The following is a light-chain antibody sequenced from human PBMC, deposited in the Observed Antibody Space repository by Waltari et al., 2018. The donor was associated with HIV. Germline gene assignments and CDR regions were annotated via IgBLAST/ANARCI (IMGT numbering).Light chain of an antibody. J-gene: IGLJ3*02. CDR3: QSYDSSLSGSWV. CDR2: GNS. Sequence: QSVLTQPPSVSGAPGQRVTISCTGSSSNIGAGYDVHWYQHLPGTAPKLLISGNSNRPSGVPGRFSGSKSGTSASLAITGLQAEDEADYYCQSYDSSLSGSWVFGGGTKLTVL. V-gene: IGLV1-40*01. CDR1: SSNIGAGYD.